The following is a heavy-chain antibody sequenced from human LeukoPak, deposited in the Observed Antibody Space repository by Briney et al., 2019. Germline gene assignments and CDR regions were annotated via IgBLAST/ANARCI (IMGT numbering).Heavy chain of an antibody. CDR3: AREGIAVAGTGPLDY. Sequence: GGSLRLSCAASGFTFSSYAMHWVRQAPGKGLEWVAVISYDGSNKYYADSVKGRFTISRDNSKNTLYLQMNSLRAEDTAVYYCAREGIAVAGTGPLDYWGQGTLVTVSS. CDR1: GFTFSSYA. CDR2: ISYDGSNK. J-gene: IGHJ4*02. V-gene: IGHV3-30-3*01. D-gene: IGHD6-19*01.